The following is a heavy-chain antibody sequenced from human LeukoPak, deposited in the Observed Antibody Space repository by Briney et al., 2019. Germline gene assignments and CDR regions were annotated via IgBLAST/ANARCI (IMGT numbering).Heavy chain of an antibody. D-gene: IGHD5-12*01. J-gene: IGHJ3*02. CDR1: RFTFSNYA. Sequence: GGSLRLSCVASRFTFSNYAMNWVRQAPGKGLEWVSSISSTSSNIYYADSVKGRFTIPRDNAKNSLYLQMNSLRAEDTAVYYCARGGYSGYVTFDIWGQGTMVTVSS. V-gene: IGHV3-21*01. CDR2: ISSTSSNI. CDR3: ARGGYSGYVTFDI.